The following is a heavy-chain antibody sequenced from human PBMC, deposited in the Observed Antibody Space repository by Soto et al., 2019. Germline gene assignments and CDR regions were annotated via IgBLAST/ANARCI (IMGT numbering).Heavy chain of an antibody. Sequence: QVHLVQSGAEVKKPGSSVKVSCKVSGGTFNTYAISWVRQAPGQGLEWMGGIIPVFRAPDYAQKFQGRVTITADESARTVYMERNGLRSEDTAVYYWARDKGRPQLGGHYYYITDVWGQGTSVTVSS. V-gene: IGHV1-69*12. CDR3: ARDKGRPQLGGHYYYITDV. CDR2: IIPVFRAP. D-gene: IGHD3-3*02. J-gene: IGHJ6*02. CDR1: GGTFNTYA.